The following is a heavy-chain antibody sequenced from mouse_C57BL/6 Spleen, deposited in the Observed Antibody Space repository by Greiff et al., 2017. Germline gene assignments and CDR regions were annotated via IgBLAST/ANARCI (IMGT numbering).Heavy chain of an antibody. CDR3: ARSGANYFDY. CDR1: GYTFTSYT. V-gene: IGHV1-4*01. CDR2: INPSSGYT. J-gene: IGHJ2*01. Sequence: QVKLKESGAELARPGASVKMSCKASGYTFTSYTMHWVKQRPGQGLEWIGYINPSSGYTKSNQTFKDKATLTADKSSSTAYMQRSSLTSEDSAVYYCARSGANYFDYWGQGTTLTVAS.